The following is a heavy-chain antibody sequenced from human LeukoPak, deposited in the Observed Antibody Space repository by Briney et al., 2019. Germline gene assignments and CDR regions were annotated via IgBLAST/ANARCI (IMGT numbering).Heavy chain of an antibody. D-gene: IGHD4-11*01. J-gene: IGHJ6*03. CDR3: ARDSNYAPLPGYYYYHMDV. Sequence: GASVRVSCKASGYTFTGYYMHWVRQAPGQGLEWMGWINPNSGGTNYAQKFQGRVTMTRDTSISTAYMELSRLRSDDTAVYYCARDSNYAPLPGYYYYHMDVWGKGTTVTVSS. V-gene: IGHV1-2*02. CDR1: GYTFTGYY. CDR2: INPNSGGT.